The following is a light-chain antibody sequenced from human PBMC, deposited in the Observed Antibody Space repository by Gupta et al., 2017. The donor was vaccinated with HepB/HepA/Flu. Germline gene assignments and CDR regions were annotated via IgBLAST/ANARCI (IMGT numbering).Light chain of an antibody. CDR2: LGS. Sequence: IVMTQSPLSLPVTPGEPASISCRSSQSLLHSTGYNYVDWYLQKPGQSPQLLIYLGSNRASGVPDRFSGSGSATDFTLKISRVEAEDVGVYYCMQALQTPVTFGQGTKLEIK. CDR1: QSLLHSTGYNY. J-gene: IGKJ2*01. V-gene: IGKV2-28*01. CDR3: MQALQTPVT.